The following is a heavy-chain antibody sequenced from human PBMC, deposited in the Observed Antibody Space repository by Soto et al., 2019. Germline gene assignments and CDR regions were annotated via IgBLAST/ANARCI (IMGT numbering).Heavy chain of an antibody. CDR3: ATDQGHDYRFAFDI. Sequence: ASVKVSCKVSGYTLTELSMHWVRQAPGKGLEWMGGFDPEDGETIYAQKFQGRVTMTEDTSTDTAYMELSSLRSEDTAVYYCATDQGHDYRFAFDIWGQGTMVTVSS. D-gene: IGHD4-17*01. CDR1: GYTLTELS. CDR2: FDPEDGET. V-gene: IGHV1-24*01. J-gene: IGHJ3*02.